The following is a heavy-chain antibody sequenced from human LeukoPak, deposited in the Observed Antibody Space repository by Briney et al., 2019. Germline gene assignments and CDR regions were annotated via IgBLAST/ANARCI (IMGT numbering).Heavy chain of an antibody. J-gene: IGHJ4*02. CDR3: ARGGSGYYGDH. D-gene: IGHD3-22*01. Sequence: ASVKVSCKASGYTFTGYYMHWVRQAPGQGLEWMGWINPTSGGTNYAQKFQGRVTMTRDTSISTAYLELSRLKSDDTAVYYCARGGSGYYGDHWGQGTLVTVSS. V-gene: IGHV1-2*02. CDR2: INPTSGGT. CDR1: GYTFTGYY.